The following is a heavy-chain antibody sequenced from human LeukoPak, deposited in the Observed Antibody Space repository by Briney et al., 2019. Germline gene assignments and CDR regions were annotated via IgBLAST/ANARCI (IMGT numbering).Heavy chain of an antibody. D-gene: IGHD2-2*01. V-gene: IGHV3-23*01. CDR2: VDRSSDST. CDR1: GFTFSSYA. Sequence: GGSLRLSCAASGFTFSSYAMNWVRQAPGRGLEWVSAVDRSSDSTYYAESVKGRFTVSRDNSKSTLFLEMNSLRAEDTAVCYCARRHYQLSWGQGILVTVSS. CDR3: ARRHYQLS. J-gene: IGHJ5*02.